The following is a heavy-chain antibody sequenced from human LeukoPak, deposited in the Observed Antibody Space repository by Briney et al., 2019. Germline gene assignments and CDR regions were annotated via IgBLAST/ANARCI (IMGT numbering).Heavy chain of an antibody. J-gene: IGHJ5*02. CDR1: GGSFSGYY. CDR3: ATENIVVVPAAAYNWFDP. D-gene: IGHD2-2*01. Sequence: SETLSLTCAVYGGSFSGYYWSWIPKPPGKGLDWIGELNHGGSTNYNPSLKSRVTISVDTSKNQFSLKLSSVTAADTAVYYCATENIVVVPAAAYNWFDPWGQGTLVTVSS. V-gene: IGHV4-34*01. CDR2: LNHGGST.